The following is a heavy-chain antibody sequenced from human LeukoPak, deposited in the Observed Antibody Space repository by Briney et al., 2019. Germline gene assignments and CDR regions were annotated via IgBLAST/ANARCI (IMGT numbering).Heavy chain of an antibody. Sequence: SVKVSCKASGYTFTSYDINWVRQAPGQGLEWMGGIIPIFGTTNYAQKFQDRVTITADKSTSTAYMELSSLRSEDTAVYYCARVVGLTGYSSSWYSGYYYYMDVWGKGTTVTVSS. CDR3: ARVVGLTGYSSSWYSGYYYYMDV. V-gene: IGHV1-69*06. CDR2: IIPIFGTT. J-gene: IGHJ6*03. CDR1: GYTFTSYD. D-gene: IGHD6-13*01.